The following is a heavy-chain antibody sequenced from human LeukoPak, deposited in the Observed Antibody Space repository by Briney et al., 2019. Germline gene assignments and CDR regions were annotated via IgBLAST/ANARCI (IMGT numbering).Heavy chain of an antibody. V-gene: IGHV4-34*01. CDR3: XXXXXXTFGGVIALDAFDI. Sequence: SETLSLTCAVYGGSFSGYYWSWIRQPPGKGLEWIGEINHSGSTNYNPSLKSRVTISVDTSKNQFSLKLSSVTAADTAVYYCXXXXXXTFGGVIALDAFDIWGQGTMVTVSS. CDR1: GGSFSGYY. D-gene: IGHD3-16*02. J-gene: IGHJ3*02. CDR2: INHSGST.